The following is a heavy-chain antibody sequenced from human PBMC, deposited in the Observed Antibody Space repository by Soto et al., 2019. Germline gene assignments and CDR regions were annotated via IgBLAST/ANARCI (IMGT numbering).Heavy chain of an antibody. CDR1: GYTFTGYY. CDR2: INPNSGGT. V-gene: IGHV1-2*02. Sequence: ASVEVSCKASGYTFTGYYMHWVRQAPGQGLEWMGWINPNSGGTNYAQKFQGRVTMTRDTSISTAYMELSRLRSDDTAVYYCARVRFLEWLSEVNAFDPWGQGTLVTVSS. J-gene: IGHJ5*02. D-gene: IGHD3-3*01. CDR3: ARVRFLEWLSEVNAFDP.